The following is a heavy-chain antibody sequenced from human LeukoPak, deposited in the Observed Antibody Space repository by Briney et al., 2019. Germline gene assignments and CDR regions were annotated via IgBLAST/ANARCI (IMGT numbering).Heavy chain of an antibody. Sequence: GGSLRLSCAASGFTFSSYWMSWVRQAPGKGLEWVANIKQDGSEKYYVDSVKGRFTISRDNAKNSLYLQMNSLRAEDTAVYYCARDVAPSYDSSGYYGGGFDYWGQGTLVTVSS. CDR1: GFTFSSYW. CDR3: ARDVAPSYDSSGYYGGGFDY. J-gene: IGHJ4*02. V-gene: IGHV3-7*01. CDR2: IKQDGSEK. D-gene: IGHD3-22*01.